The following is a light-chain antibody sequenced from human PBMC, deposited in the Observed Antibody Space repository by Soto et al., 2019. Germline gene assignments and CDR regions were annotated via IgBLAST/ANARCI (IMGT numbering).Light chain of an antibody. J-gene: IGLJ1*01. CDR1: SNDISVYNH. CDR3: SSNTTSYAYV. V-gene: IGLV2-14*01. CDR2: EVN. Sequence: QSVLTQLASVSGAPGQSSTASCTGTSNDISVYNHGSWDKQHPVKAPQLMIYEVNTAPPGASNRFSVSKTGSTASLTISALQAVDEADYYCSSNTTSYAYVFGKGPKVTVL.